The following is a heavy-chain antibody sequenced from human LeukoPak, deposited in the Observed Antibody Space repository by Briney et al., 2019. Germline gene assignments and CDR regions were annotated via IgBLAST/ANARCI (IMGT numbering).Heavy chain of an antibody. CDR1: GFTFSSYE. J-gene: IGHJ4*02. Sequence: GGSLRLSCAASGFTFSSYEMNWVRQAPGKGLEWVSYISSSGSPIYYADSVKGRFTISRDNAKNSLYLQMHCLRPEDTAVYYCAKNPVSPMVRGVVPNYYFDSWGQGALVTVSS. V-gene: IGHV3-48*03. CDR2: ISSSGSPI. D-gene: IGHD3-10*01. CDR3: AKNPVSPMVRGVVPNYYFDS.